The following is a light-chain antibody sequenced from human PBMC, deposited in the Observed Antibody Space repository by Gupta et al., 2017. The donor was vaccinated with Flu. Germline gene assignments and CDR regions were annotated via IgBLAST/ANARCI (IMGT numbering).Light chain of an antibody. CDR1: QSLVYKNGHTY. V-gene: IGKV2-30*01. CDR3: MQGKRPWT. Sequence: RAAPISCNSSQSLVYKNGHTYLNWFQQRPGQSPRRLLYEVSNRDSGVPDRFSGSGSGTDFTLKNSRVEAEDVGVYYGMQGKRPWTFGQGTKMEIK. CDR2: EVS. J-gene: IGKJ2*02.